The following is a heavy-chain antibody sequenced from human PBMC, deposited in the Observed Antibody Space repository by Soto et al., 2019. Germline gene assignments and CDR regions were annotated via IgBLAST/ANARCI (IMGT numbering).Heavy chain of an antibody. D-gene: IGHD6-6*01. CDR3: ARAPLTRLVGLDEYVQR. CDR2: ISAYNGNT. CDR1: GYTFTSYG. J-gene: IGHJ1*01. V-gene: IGHV1-18*01. Sequence: QVQLVQSGAEVKKPGASVKVSCKASGYTFTSYGISWVRQAPGQGLEWMGWISAYNGNTNYAQKLQGRVTMTTDTSTSTAYMELRSLRSADTAVYYCARAPLTRLVGLDEYVQRWGQGTLVTVSS.